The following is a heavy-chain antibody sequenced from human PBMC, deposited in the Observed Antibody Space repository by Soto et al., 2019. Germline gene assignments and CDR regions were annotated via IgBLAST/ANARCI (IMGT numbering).Heavy chain of an antibody. J-gene: IGHJ4*02. CDR2: FDPEDGET. CDR3: ATGFCGGECFRFDY. V-gene: IGHV1-24*01. Sequence: ASVKVSCKVSGYTLTELSMRWVRQAPGKGLEWMGYFDPEDGETTYAQKFQGRVTMTKDTSTDTAYMELSSLRSEDTAVYYCATGFCGGECFRFDYWGQGTLVTVSS. CDR1: GYTLTELS. D-gene: IGHD2-21*01.